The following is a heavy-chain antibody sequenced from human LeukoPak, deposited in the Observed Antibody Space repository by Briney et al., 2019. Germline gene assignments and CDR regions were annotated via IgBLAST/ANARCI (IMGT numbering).Heavy chain of an antibody. Sequence: SETLSLTCAVYGGSFSGYYWSWIRQPPGKGLEWIGEINRSGSTNYNPSLKSRVTISVDTSKNQFSLKLSSVTAADTAVYYCARGETGYSYVFDYWGQGTLVTVSS. CDR3: ARGETGYSYVFDY. CDR1: GGSFSGYY. CDR2: INRSGST. D-gene: IGHD5-18*01. J-gene: IGHJ4*02. V-gene: IGHV4-34*01.